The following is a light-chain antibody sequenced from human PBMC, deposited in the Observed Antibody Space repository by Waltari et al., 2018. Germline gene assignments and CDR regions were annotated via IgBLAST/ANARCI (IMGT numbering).Light chain of an antibody. J-gene: IGKJ4*01. CDR2: GAS. CDR1: QTFSSSY. CDR3: QQYGTSPPLT. Sequence: EIVLTQSPGTLSSSPGERATLSCRASQTFSSSYLAWYQQKPGQAPRLLIYGASSRAAGCPDRFSGSGSGTDFTLTISRLEPEDFAVYYCQQYGTSPPLTFGGGTKVEIK. V-gene: IGKV3-20*01.